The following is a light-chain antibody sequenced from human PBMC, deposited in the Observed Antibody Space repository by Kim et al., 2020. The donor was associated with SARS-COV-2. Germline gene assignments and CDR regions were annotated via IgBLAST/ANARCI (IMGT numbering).Light chain of an antibody. V-gene: IGKV4-1*01. CDR3: QQYYSTPLT. Sequence: ATINCKSSQCVLYSSNNKNYLAWYQQKPGQPPKLLIYWASTRESGVPDRFSSSGSGTDFTLTISSLQAEDVAVYYCQQYYSTPLTFGGGTKVDIK. CDR1: QCVLYSSNNKNY. J-gene: IGKJ4*01. CDR2: WAS.